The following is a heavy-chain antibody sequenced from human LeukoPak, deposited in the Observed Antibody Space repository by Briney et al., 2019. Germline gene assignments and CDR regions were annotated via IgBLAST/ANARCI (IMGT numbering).Heavy chain of an antibody. Sequence: GGSLRLSCAASGFTFSSYDMHWVRQAPGKGLEWVSGIGTGGDTYYPGSVKGRFTVSRENAKNSLYLQMNSLRAEDTAVYYCARDVGYSNYLGAFDIWGQGTMVTVSS. CDR1: GFTFSSYD. V-gene: IGHV3-13*01. D-gene: IGHD4-11*01. J-gene: IGHJ3*02. CDR2: IGTGGDT. CDR3: ARDVGYSNYLGAFDI.